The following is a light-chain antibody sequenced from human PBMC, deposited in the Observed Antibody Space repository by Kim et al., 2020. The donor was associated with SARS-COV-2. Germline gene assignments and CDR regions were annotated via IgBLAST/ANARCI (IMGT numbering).Light chain of an antibody. CDR1: SSDVGGHNY. J-gene: IGLJ1*01. CDR3: SSYTNTNGYV. Sequence: GQTITISCTVSSSDVGGHNYVSWYQQYSGKVPKLIIFDVSDRPSGVSSRFSGSKSGNTASLTISSLQVEDEADYYCSSYTNTNGYVFGTGTKVTVL. CDR2: DVS. V-gene: IGLV2-14*03.